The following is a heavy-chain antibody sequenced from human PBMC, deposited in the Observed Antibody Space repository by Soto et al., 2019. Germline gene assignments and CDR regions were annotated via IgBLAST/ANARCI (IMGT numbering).Heavy chain of an antibody. CDR2: IWYDGSNK. D-gene: IGHD4-17*01. J-gene: IGHJ4*02. CDR1: GFTFSSYG. Sequence: QVQLVESGGGVVQPGRSLRLSCAASGFTFSSYGMHWVRQAPGKGLEWVAVIWYDGSNKYYADSVKGRFTISRDNSKNTLYLQMNSLRAEDTAVYYCARDLMGYGGNSLVYWGQGTLVTVSS. CDR3: ARDLMGYGGNSLVY. V-gene: IGHV3-33*01.